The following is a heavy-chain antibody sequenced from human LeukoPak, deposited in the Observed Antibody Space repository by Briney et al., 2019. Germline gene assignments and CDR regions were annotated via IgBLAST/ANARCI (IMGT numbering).Heavy chain of an antibody. J-gene: IGHJ4*02. D-gene: IGHD3-3*01. CDR2: INTNTGNP. Sequence: ASVKVSCKVSGGTFSSYAISWVRQAPGQGLEWMGWINTNTGNPTYAQGFTGRFVFSLDTSVSTAYLQISSLKAEDTAVYYCARHATYYDFWSGYYDYWGQGTLVTVSS. CDR1: GGTFSSYA. V-gene: IGHV7-4-1*02. CDR3: ARHATYYDFWSGYYDY.